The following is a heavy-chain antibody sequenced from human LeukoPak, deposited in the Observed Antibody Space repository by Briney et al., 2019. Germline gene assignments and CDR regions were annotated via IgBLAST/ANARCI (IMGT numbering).Heavy chain of an antibody. CDR2: ISANGGST. V-gene: IGHV3-23*01. CDR1: GFTFGSSV. J-gene: IGHJ4*02. D-gene: IGHD6-19*01. Sequence: GGSLRLSCAASGFTFGSSVMNWVRQAPGKGLEWVSGISANGGSTYYADSVKGRFTIPRDNSKNTLYLQMNSLRAEDTAVYYCATSNRIAVAGYFDYWGQGTLVTVSS. CDR3: ATSNRIAVAGYFDY.